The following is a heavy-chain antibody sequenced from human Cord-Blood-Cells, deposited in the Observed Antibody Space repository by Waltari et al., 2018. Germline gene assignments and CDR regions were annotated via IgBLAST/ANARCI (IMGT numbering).Heavy chain of an antibody. Sequence: QVQLVKSGAEVKTPGASVKVSCKASGYTFTGYYMHWVRQAPGQGLEWMGRINPNSGGTNYGQKFQGRVTMTRDTSISTAYMELSRLRSDDTAVYYCAFTVAGRDWFDPWGQGTLVTVSS. J-gene: IGHJ5*02. CDR2: INPNSGGT. V-gene: IGHV1-2*06. CDR3: AFTVAGRDWFDP. D-gene: IGHD6-19*01. CDR1: GYTFTGYY.